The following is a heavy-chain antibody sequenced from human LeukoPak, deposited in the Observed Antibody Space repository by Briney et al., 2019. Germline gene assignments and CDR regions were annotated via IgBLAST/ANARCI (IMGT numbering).Heavy chain of an antibody. CDR3: ARDTLWE. Sequence: GGSLRPSCAVSGFTFSGYTMHWVRQAPGKGLEWVAVISFDGSNKYYEDSVKGRFTISRDNSKNTLYLQMNSLRPDDTAIYYCARDTLWEWGQGTLVTVSS. D-gene: IGHD1-26*01. J-gene: IGHJ4*02. CDR2: ISFDGSNK. V-gene: IGHV3-30-3*01. CDR1: GFTFSGYT.